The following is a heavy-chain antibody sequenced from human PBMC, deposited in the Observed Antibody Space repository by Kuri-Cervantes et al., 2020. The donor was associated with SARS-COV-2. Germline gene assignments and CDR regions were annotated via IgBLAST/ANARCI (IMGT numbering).Heavy chain of an antibody. D-gene: IGHD1-7*01. CDR3: TTVLETGANVY. CDR1: GFTVSSNY. J-gene: IGHJ4*02. Sequence: LSLTCAASGFTVSSNYMSWVRQTPGKGLEWVSVIYSCGSTYYADSVKGRSTISRDNSKNTLYLQMNSLRAEDTAVYYCTTVLETGANVYWGQGTLVTVSS. CDR2: IYSCGST. V-gene: IGHV3-66*03.